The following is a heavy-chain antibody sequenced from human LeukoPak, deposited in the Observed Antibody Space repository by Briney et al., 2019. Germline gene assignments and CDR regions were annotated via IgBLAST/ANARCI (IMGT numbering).Heavy chain of an antibody. CDR1: GFTFSSYA. V-gene: IGHV3-30*04. CDR3: ARGGTLGIFGVVLRMDV. Sequence: GGSLRLSRAASGFTFSSYAMHWVRQAPGKGLEWVAVISNDGFNKYDADSVKGRFTISRDNAKNSLYLQMNSLRAEDTALYYCARGGTLGIFGVVLRMDVWGKGTTVTVSS. D-gene: IGHD3-3*01. J-gene: IGHJ6*04. CDR2: ISNDGFNK.